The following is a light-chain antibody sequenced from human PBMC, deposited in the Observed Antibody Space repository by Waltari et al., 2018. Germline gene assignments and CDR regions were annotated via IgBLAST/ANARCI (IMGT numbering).Light chain of an antibody. Sequence: QSALTQPASVSGSPGQSIPIPCTGPSSDVGGYNYVSWYQQHPGKAPQLMIYDVSNRPSGVSNRFSGSKSGNTASLTISGLQAEDEADYYCSSYTSSSTLWVFGGGTKLTVL. CDR3: SSYTSSSTLWV. CDR2: DVS. V-gene: IGLV2-14*03. J-gene: IGLJ3*02. CDR1: SSDVGGYNY.